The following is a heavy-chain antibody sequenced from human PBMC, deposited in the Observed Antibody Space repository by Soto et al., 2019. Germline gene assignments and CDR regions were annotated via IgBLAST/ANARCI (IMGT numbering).Heavy chain of an antibody. CDR3: AAYSGSFYYGMDV. D-gene: IGHD1-26*01. CDR1: GYSFTSYW. J-gene: IGHJ6*02. CDR2: TYPGDSDT. V-gene: IGHV5-51*01. Sequence: GESLKISCKASGYSFTSYWIGWVRQMPGKGLEWMGITYPGDSDTRYSPSFQGQVTISADKSISTGYLQWSSLKASDTAMYYCAAYSGSFYYGMDVWGQGTTVTVSS.